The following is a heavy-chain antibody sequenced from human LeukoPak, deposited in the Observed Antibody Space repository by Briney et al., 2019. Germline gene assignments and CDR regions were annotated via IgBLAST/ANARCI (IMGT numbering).Heavy chain of an antibody. CDR2: TNPNSGGT. Sequence: GASVKVSCKTSGYTFTGYYMHWVRQAPGQGLEWMGWTNPNSGGTNYAQKFQGRVTMTRDTSISTAYMELSRLRSDDTAVYYCARDRVVVVAATEWFDPWGQGTLVTVSS. V-gene: IGHV1-2*02. J-gene: IGHJ5*02. CDR1: GYTFTGYY. D-gene: IGHD2-15*01. CDR3: ARDRVVVVAATEWFDP.